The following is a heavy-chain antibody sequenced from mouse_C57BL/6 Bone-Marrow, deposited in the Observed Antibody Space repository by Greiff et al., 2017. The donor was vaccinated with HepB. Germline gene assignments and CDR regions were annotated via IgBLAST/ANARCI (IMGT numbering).Heavy chain of an antibody. CDR2: IYPGGGYT. CDR1: GYTFTNYW. Sequence: VKLQESGAELVRPGTSVKMSCKASGYTFTNYWIGWAKQRPGHGLEWIGDIYPGGGYTNYNEKFKGKATLTADKSSSTAYMQFSSLTSEDSAIYYCARRGLNTVDYYAMDYWGQGTSVTVSS. V-gene: IGHV1-63*01. D-gene: IGHD1-1*01. CDR3: ARRGLNTVDYYAMDY. J-gene: IGHJ4*01.